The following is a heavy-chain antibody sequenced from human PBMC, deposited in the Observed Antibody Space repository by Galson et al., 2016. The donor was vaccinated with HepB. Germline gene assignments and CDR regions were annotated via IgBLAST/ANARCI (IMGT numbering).Heavy chain of an antibody. V-gene: IGHV1-18*04. J-gene: IGHJ6*02. Sequence: SVKVSCKASGYIFTSYGISWVRQAPGQGLEWMGWISVYNGNTTYAQKFQGRVTMTTDTSASTAYMELRSLRSDDTAVYYCARREVDYYASGSAQYFYGMDVWGQGTTVTVSS. CDR2: ISVYNGNT. CDR1: GYIFTSYG. D-gene: IGHD3-10*01. CDR3: ARREVDYYASGSAQYFYGMDV.